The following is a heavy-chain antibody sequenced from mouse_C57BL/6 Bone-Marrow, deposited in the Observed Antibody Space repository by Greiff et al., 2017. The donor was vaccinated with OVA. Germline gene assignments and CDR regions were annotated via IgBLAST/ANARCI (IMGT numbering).Heavy chain of an antibody. Sequence: QVQLQQPGAELVKPGASVKLSCEASAYTFTSYWMQWVKQRPGQGLEWIGEIDPSDSYTNYNQKFKGKATLTVDTSSSTAYMQLSSLTSEDSAVYYCADLRGYFDVWGTGTTVTVSS. J-gene: IGHJ1*03. V-gene: IGHV1-50*01. CDR3: ADLRGYFDV. CDR2: IDPSDSYT. CDR1: AYTFTSYW. D-gene: IGHD5-1*01.